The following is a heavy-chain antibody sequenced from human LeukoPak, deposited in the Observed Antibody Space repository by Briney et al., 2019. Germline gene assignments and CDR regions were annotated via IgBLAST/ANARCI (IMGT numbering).Heavy chain of an antibody. V-gene: IGHV1-18*01. D-gene: IGHD6-6*01. Sequence: ASVKVSCKASGYIFNTYGISWVRQAPGQGLEWMGWITAYNSGDTKYAQDFQGRVTMTTDTSTSAAYMELRSLTSDDTAVYYCARDRSIDRSSSSLGYWGQGTLVTVSS. CDR3: ARDRSIDRSSSSLGY. CDR1: GYIFNTYG. CDR2: ITAYNSGDT. J-gene: IGHJ4*02.